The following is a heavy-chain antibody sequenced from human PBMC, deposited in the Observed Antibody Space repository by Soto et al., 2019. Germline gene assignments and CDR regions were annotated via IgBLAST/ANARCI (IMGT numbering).Heavy chain of an antibody. CDR2: IWYHGKNE. CDR1: GFTFSRFG. CDR3: ARRGDSSGYFPNSYDM. D-gene: IGHD3-22*01. Sequence: QVQLVESGGGVVQPGRSLRLSCAASGFTFSRFGMHWVRQVPGKGLEWVALIWYHGKNEDYADSVKGRFTISRDNSKNTLYLHMNSLRAEDTAVYYFARRGDSSGYFPNSYDMWGQGTMVTVSS. J-gene: IGHJ3*02. V-gene: IGHV3-33*01.